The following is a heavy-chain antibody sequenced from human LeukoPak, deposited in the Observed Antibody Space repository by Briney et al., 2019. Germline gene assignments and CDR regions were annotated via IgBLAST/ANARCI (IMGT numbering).Heavy chain of an antibody. CDR1: GDTFSNYA. J-gene: IGHJ3*02. CDR3: ARGRITRTFDAFDI. Sequence: ASVKVSCKASGDTFSNYAISWVRQAPGQGLEWMGGIIPIFGTAKYAQKFQGRVTITADTSTSTAYMELSSLRSEDTAVYYCARGRITRTFDAFDIWGQGTMVTVSS. D-gene: IGHD3-10*01. V-gene: IGHV1-69*06. CDR2: IIPIFGTA.